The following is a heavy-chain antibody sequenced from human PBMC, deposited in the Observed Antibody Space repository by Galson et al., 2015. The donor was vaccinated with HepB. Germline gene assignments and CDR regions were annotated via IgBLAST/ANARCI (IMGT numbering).Heavy chain of an antibody. J-gene: IGHJ4*02. D-gene: IGHD3-10*01. Sequence: SLRLSCAASGFTFSSYAMSWVRQAPGKGLEWVSAISGSGGSTYYADSVKGRFTISRDNSKNTLYLQMNSLRAEDTAVYYCAKGGVFVIVPRPFDYWGQGTLVTVSS. CDR3: AKGGVFVIVPRPFDY. V-gene: IGHV3-23*01. CDR2: ISGSGGST. CDR1: GFTFSSYA.